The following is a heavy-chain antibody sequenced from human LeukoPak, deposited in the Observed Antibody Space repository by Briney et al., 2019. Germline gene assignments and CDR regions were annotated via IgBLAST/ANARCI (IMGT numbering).Heavy chain of an antibody. Sequence: GGSLRLSCAASGFTFSSYWMHWVRQAPGKGLEWVSGISWNSGSIGYADSVKGRFTISRDNAKNSLYLQMNSLRAEDMALYYCAKAMYYYDSSGPDYWGQGTLVTVSS. CDR2: ISWNSGSI. J-gene: IGHJ4*02. D-gene: IGHD3-22*01. CDR3: AKAMYYYDSSGPDY. V-gene: IGHV3-9*03. CDR1: GFTFSSYW.